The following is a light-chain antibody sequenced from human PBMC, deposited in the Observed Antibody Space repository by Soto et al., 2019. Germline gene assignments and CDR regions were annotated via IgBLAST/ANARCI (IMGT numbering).Light chain of an antibody. Sequence: QSVLTQPPSASGTPGQRVTISCSGSNSNIGSNTVNWYQQLPGTAPKLLIYYDNLRPSGVPDRISGSKSGTSASLAISGLQSDDEADYYWAAWDDSLNGRVFGNGTRSPP. CDR1: NSNIGSNT. CDR3: AAWDDSLNGRV. CDR2: YDN. J-gene: IGLJ1*01. V-gene: IGLV1-44*01.